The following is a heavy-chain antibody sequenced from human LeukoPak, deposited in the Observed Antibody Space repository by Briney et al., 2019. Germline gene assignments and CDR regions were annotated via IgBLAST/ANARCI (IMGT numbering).Heavy chain of an antibody. Sequence: GASVTVSCKASGYTFTDYYMHWVRQAPGQGLEWVGWINPNSGGANYAQKFQGRVTMTRDTSISTAYMELSRLRSDDTAVYYCARERLKWLAYHPDYWGQGTLVTVSS. V-gene: IGHV1-2*02. CDR1: GYTFTDYY. D-gene: IGHD6-19*01. J-gene: IGHJ4*02. CDR2: INPNSGGA. CDR3: ARERLKWLAYHPDY.